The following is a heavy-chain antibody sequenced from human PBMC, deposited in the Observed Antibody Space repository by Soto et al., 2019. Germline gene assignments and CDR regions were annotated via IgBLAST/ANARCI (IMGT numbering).Heavy chain of an antibody. CDR1: GGSISSYY. CDR3: ARESLIVDAFDI. D-gene: IGHD3-22*01. J-gene: IGHJ3*02. V-gene: IGHV4-59*01. Sequence: SETLSLTGTFSGGSISSYYWRWIRQLPGRVLEWIGYIYYSGSTNYTPSLKSRVTISVGTSKNQSSLKLSSVTAEDTAVYYCARESLIVDAFDIWGQGTMFTVSS. CDR2: IYYSGST.